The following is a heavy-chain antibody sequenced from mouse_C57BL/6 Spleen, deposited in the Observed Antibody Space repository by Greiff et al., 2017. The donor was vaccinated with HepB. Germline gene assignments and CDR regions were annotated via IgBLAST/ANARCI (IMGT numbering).Heavy chain of an antibody. CDR3: ARSLITTVVEYFDV. Sequence: QVQLQQSGAELVKPGASVKISCKASGYAFSSYWMNWVKQRPGKGLEWIGQIYPGDGDTNYNGKFKGKATLTADKSSSTAYMQLSSLTSEDSAVYFCARSLITTVVEYFDVWGTGTTVTVSS. CDR1: GYAFSSYW. D-gene: IGHD1-1*01. V-gene: IGHV1-80*01. CDR2: IYPGDGDT. J-gene: IGHJ1*03.